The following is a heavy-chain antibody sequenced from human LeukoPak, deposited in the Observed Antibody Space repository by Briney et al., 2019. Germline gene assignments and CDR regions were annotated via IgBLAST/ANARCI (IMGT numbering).Heavy chain of an antibody. CDR3: AKGAWVGCSGGSRDPPLFDY. V-gene: IGHV3-23*01. D-gene: IGHD2-15*01. Sequence: GGSLRLSCAASGFTFSSYAMSWVRQAPGKGLEWVSAISGSGGSTYYADSVKGRFTISRDNSKNTLYLQMNSLRAEATAAHDCAKGAWVGCSGGSRDPPLFDYWGQGTLVTVSS. J-gene: IGHJ4*02. CDR1: GFTFSSYA. CDR2: ISGSGGST.